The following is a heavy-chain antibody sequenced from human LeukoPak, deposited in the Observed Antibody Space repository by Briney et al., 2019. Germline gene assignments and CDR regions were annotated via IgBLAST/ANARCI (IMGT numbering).Heavy chain of an antibody. CDR3: ARSPGLVGANYFDY. D-gene: IGHD1-26*01. CDR2: ISPDDSTA. J-gene: IGHJ4*02. Sequence: GGSLRLSCLASGFTFSSYSMSWVRQAPGKGLEWVSAISPDDSTAYYADSVKGRFTISRDSSKNTLYLQLNSLRAEDTAVYYCARSPGLVGANYFDYWGQGTLVTVSS. V-gene: IGHV3-23*01. CDR1: GFTFSSYS.